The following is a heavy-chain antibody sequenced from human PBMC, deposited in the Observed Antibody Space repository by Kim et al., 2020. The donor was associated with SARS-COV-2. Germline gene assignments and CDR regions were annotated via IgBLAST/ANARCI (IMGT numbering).Heavy chain of an antibody. J-gene: IGHJ6*01. CDR3: ARVQAPVAGSYYYAMDV. Sequence: SETLSLTCSVSGGSIETYSWNWIRQSPGKGLEWIGAIYYSGSTNYNPSLKSRLTISVDTSKNQFSLKLSSVTAADTAVYYCARVQAPVAGSYYYAMDVWG. CDR2: IYYSGST. V-gene: IGHV4-59*01. CDR1: GGSIETYS. D-gene: IGHD6-19*01.